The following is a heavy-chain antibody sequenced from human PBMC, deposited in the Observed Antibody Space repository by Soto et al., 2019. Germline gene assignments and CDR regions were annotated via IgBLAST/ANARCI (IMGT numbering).Heavy chain of an antibody. CDR3: SRDDSDWFFN. V-gene: IGHV3-23*01. J-gene: IGHJ4*02. CDR1: GFTFSTYA. Sequence: GGSLRLSCAASGFTFSTYAMAWVRQAPGKGLEWVSGVSASGLNTDYADPVKGRFTISRDDSKNTAYLQMNSLESEDTAVYYCSRDDSDWFFNWGRGTLVTVSS. D-gene: IGHD3-9*01. CDR2: VSASGLNT.